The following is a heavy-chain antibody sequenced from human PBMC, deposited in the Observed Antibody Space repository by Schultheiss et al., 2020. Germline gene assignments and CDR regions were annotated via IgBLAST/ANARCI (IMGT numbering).Heavy chain of an antibody. Sequence: GGSLRLSCAASGFTFRSYAMSWVRQAAGKGLEWVSGISDNGGRTYHADSVKGRFTISRDNSKNTLYLQMNSLRAEDTAVYYCAKGDDILPGYYVGDSWGQGTLVTVSS. V-gene: IGHV3-23*01. CDR1: GFTFRSYA. D-gene: IGHD3-9*01. J-gene: IGHJ4*02. CDR3: AKGDDILPGYYVGDS. CDR2: ISDNGGRT.